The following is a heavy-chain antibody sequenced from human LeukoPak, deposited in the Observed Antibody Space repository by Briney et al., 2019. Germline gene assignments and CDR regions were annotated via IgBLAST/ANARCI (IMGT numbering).Heavy chain of an antibody. CDR2: VSNDGSKK. V-gene: IGHV3-30-3*01. Sequence: PGGSLRLSCAASGFIFSSSAMHWVRQAPGKGLEWVAVVSNDGSKKYYTDSVKGRFTISRDNAKNSLYLQMNSLRAEDTAVYYCARTLHTVTTRYSDYWGQGTLVTVSS. CDR3: ARTLHTVTTRYSDY. D-gene: IGHD4-17*01. CDR1: GFIFSSSA. J-gene: IGHJ4*02.